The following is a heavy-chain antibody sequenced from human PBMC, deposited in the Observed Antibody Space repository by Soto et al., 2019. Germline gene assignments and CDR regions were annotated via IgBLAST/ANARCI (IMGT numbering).Heavy chain of an antibody. CDR3: ARVKLAGRGSFDD. CDR1: GYSITNGYY. D-gene: IGHD1-7*01. Sequence: SETLSLTCAVSGYSITNGYYWGWIRQPPGKGLEWIGSIYHSGNTYYNPSLKSRVTLSIDTYKNQFSLKLRSVTAADTAMYYCARVKLAGRGSFDDWGQATLVTVSS. CDR2: IYHSGNT. J-gene: IGHJ4*02. V-gene: IGHV4-38-2*01.